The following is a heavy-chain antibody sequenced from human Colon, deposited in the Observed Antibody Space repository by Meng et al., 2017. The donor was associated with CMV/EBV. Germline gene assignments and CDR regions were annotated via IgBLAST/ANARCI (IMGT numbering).Heavy chain of an antibody. J-gene: IGHJ4*02. D-gene: IGHD6-19*01. CDR3: ARRSGQSLDS. Sequence: GESLKISCEGFGYTFSSYWIAWVRQMPGKGLEWMGIIYPGDSDIRYSPPFQGQVTISADKSLNTAYLQWGGLKAADTATYYCARRSGQSLDSWGQGTLVPSPQ. CDR1: GYTFSSYW. V-gene: IGHV5-51*01. CDR2: IYPGDSDI.